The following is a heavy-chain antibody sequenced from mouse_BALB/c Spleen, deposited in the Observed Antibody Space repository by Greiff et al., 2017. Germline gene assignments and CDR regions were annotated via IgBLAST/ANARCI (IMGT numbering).Heavy chain of an antibody. Sequence: EVQLVESGGGLVQPGGSRKLSCAASGFTFSSFGMHWVRQAPEKGLEWVAYISSGSSTIYYADTVKGRFTISRDNPKNTLFLQMTSLRSEDTAMYYCARTYYGSSTGYYAMDYWGQGTSVTVSS. CDR3: ARTYYGSSTGYYAMDY. CDR1: GFTFSSFG. J-gene: IGHJ4*01. V-gene: IGHV5-17*02. CDR2: ISSGSSTI. D-gene: IGHD1-1*01.